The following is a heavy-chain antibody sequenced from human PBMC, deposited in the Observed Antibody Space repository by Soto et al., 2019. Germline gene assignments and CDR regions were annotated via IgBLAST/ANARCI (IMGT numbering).Heavy chain of an antibody. J-gene: IGHJ4*02. D-gene: IGHD3-16*02. Sequence: GGSLRLSCAASGFTFSSYGMHWVRQAPGKGLEWVAIMSYDGNNQYYADSVKGRFTISRDNFKNTLYLQMNSLRAEDTAVYYCAKALGELSPESFDYWGQGILVTVSS. CDR3: AKALGELSPESFDY. CDR1: GFTFSSYG. CDR2: MSYDGNNQ. V-gene: IGHV3-30*18.